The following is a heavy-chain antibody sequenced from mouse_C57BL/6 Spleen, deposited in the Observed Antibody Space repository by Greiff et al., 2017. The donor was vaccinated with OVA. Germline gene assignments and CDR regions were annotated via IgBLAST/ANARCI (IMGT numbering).Heavy chain of an antibody. D-gene: IGHD3-2*02. CDR1: GYTFTSYW. J-gene: IGHJ2*01. V-gene: IGHV1-69*01. CDR3: AKDSSGRYFDY. Sequence: QVQLKQPGAELVMPGASVKLSCKASGYTFTSYWMHWVKQRPGQGLEWIGEIDPSDSYTNYNQKFKGKSTLTVDKSSSTAYMQLSSLTSEDSAVYYCAKDSSGRYFDYWGQGTTLTVSS. CDR2: IDPSDSYT.